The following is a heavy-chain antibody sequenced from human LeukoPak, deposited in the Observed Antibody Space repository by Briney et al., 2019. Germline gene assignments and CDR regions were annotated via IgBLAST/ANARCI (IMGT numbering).Heavy chain of an antibody. Sequence: PGGSLRLSCAASGFTFSSYSMNWVRQAPGKGLEWVSYISSSSSTISYADSVKGRFTISRDNAKNSLYLQMNSLRAEDTAVYYCARVRAAAGNWFDPWGQGTLVTVSS. CDR1: GFTFSSYS. J-gene: IGHJ5*02. V-gene: IGHV3-48*04. CDR2: ISSSSSTI. D-gene: IGHD6-13*01. CDR3: ARVRAAAGNWFDP.